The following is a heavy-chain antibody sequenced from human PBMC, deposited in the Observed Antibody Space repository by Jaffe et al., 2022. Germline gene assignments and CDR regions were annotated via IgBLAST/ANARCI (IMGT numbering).Heavy chain of an antibody. CDR3: VRQYGDYSRWFDS. J-gene: IGHJ5*01. CDR2: IYPGDSDT. D-gene: IGHD4-17*01. CDR1: GYSFTNYW. Sequence: EVQLVQSGAEVKKPGESLKISCKGSGYSFTNYWIGWVRQMPGKGLEWMGIIYPGDSDTRYSPSFQGRVTISADKSITTAYMEWSSLKASDTAIFYCVRQYGDYSRWFDSWGQGTLVTVSS. V-gene: IGHV5-51*03.